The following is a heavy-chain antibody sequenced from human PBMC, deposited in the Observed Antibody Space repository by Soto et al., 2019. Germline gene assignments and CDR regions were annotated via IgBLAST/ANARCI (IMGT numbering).Heavy chain of an antibody. CDR1: GGSISSSSYY. D-gene: IGHD6-13*01. CDR3: ARHLGLSSIAAAGQYFDY. J-gene: IGHJ4*02. CDR2: IYYSGST. V-gene: IGHV4-39*01. Sequence: LSLTCTVSGGSISSSSYYWGWIRQPPGKGLEWIGSIYYSGSTYYNPSLKSRVTISVDTSKNQFSLKLSSVTAADTAVYYCARHLGLSSIAAAGQYFDYWGQGTLVTVSS.